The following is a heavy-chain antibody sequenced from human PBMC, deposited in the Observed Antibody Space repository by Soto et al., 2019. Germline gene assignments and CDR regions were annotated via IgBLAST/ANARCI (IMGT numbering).Heavy chain of an antibody. Sequence: QVQLQQWGAGLLKPSETLSLTCAVYGGSFIGYYWNWIRQAPGKGLEWIGEINHSGRTNYNPSLKSRVTIPVDTSKNQFSLKLSSVTAADTAVYYCAGAGLAVGLFDYWGQGTLVTVSS. CDR3: AGAGLAVGLFDY. CDR2: INHSGRT. V-gene: IGHV4-34*01. D-gene: IGHD6-19*01. CDR1: GGSFIGYY. J-gene: IGHJ4*02.